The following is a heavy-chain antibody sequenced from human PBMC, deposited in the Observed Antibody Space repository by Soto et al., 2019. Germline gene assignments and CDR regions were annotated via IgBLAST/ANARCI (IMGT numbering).Heavy chain of an antibody. CDR1: GGSFSGYY. J-gene: IGHJ4*02. CDR3: ARGRVYCSGGSCYPYYFDY. V-gene: IGHV4-34*01. CDR2: INHSGST. D-gene: IGHD2-15*01. Sequence: QVQLQQWGAGLLKPSETLSLTCAVYGGSFSGYYWSWIRQPPGKGLEWIGEINHSGSTNDNPSLKSRVTIAVDTSKNQFSLKLSSVTAADTAVYYCARGRVYCSGGSCYPYYFDYWGQGTLVTVSS.